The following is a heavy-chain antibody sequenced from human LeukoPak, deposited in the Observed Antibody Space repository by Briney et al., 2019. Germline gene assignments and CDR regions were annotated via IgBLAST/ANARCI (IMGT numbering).Heavy chain of an antibody. CDR3: ARYKAAAGAGWFDP. J-gene: IGHJ5*02. V-gene: IGHV4-59*01. CDR1: GGSISSYY. Sequence: SETLSLTCTVSGGSISSYYWSWIRQPPGKGLEWIGYIYYSGSTNYNPSLKSRVTISVDTSKNQFSLRLTSVTAADTAVYYCARYKAAAGAGWFDPWGQGTLVTVSS. CDR2: IYYSGST. D-gene: IGHD6-13*01.